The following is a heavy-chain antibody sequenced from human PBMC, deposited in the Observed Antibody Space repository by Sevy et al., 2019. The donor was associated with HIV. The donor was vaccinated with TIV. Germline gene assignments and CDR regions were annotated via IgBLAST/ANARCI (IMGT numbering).Heavy chain of an antibody. D-gene: IGHD2-2*01. J-gene: IGHJ4*02. CDR2: INPTSSST. Sequence: ASVKVSCKASGYTFNNYYIHWVRQAPGQGLQWMGVINPTSSSTYYAQKFQGRVTMTRDTSTSTVSMDLSSLRSEDTAVYYCARRDGTSRCFDYWGQGTLVTVSS. V-gene: IGHV1-46*02. CDR3: ARRDGTSRCFDY. CDR1: GYTFNNYY.